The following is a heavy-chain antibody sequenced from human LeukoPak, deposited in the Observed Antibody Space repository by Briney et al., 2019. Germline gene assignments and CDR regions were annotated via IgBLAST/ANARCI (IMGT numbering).Heavy chain of an antibody. CDR3: ATDLMATYAFDI. Sequence: ASVKVSCTVSGYTLTELSMHWVRQAPGKGLEWMGGFDPEDGETIYAQKFQGRVTMTEDTSTDTAYMELSSLRSEDTAVYYCATDLMATYAFDIWGQGTMVTVSS. D-gene: IGHD5-24*01. V-gene: IGHV1-24*01. CDR1: GYTLTELS. J-gene: IGHJ3*02. CDR2: FDPEDGET.